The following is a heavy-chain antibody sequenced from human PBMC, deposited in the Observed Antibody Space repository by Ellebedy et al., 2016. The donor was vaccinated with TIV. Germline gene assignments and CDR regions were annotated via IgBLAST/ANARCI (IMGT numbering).Heavy chain of an antibody. J-gene: IGHJ6*02. CDR3: AREISYYYGMDV. CDR2: IHYSGST. D-gene: IGHD3-3*01. CDR1: GGSISTYY. V-gene: IGHV4-59*01. Sequence: MPSETLSLTCTVSGGSISTYYWSWIRQPPGKGLESIGYIHYSGSTNYNPSLKSRVTILVDTSKNQFYLKLRSVTAADTAVYYCAREISYYYGMDVWGQGTTVTVSS.